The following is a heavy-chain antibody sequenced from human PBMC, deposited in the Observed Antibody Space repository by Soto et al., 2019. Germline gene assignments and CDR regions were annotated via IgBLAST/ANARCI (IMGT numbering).Heavy chain of an antibody. CDR1: GFTFSSYW. J-gene: IGHJ4*02. V-gene: IGHV3-7*03. CDR3: ARAENWNYDLFGY. D-gene: IGHD1-7*01. CDR2: IKQDGSEK. Sequence: EVQLVESGGGLVQPGGSLRLSCAASGFTFSSYWMSWVRQAPGKGLEWVANIKQDGSEKYYVDSVKGRFTISRDNAKNSLCLQMNSLRAEDTAVDYCARAENWNYDLFGYWGQGTLVTVSS.